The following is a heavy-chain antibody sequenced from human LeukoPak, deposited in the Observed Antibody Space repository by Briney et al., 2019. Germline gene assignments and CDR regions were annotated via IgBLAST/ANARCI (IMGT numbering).Heavy chain of an antibody. CDR1: GGSFSGYY. Sequence: SETLSLTCAVYGGSFSGYYWSWIRQPPGKGLEWIGEINHSGSTNYNPSLKSRVTISVDTSKNQFSLKPSSVTAADTAVYYCARGGSRWLRFPYYFDYWGQGTLVTVSS. D-gene: IGHD5-12*01. CDR2: INHSGST. J-gene: IGHJ4*02. CDR3: ARGGSRWLRFPYYFDY. V-gene: IGHV4-34*01.